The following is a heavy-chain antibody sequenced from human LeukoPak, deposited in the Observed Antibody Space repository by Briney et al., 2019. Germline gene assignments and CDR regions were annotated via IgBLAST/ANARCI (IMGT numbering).Heavy chain of an antibody. J-gene: IGHJ5*02. V-gene: IGHV1-18*01. D-gene: IGHD3-3*01. CDR3: ATTDLT. CDR2: ISAYSGNR. Sequence: ASVTLSRTSSADTFSNFGFGWVRQAPGQGFERMGWISAYSGNRNSARNFQERVTMTTEKSTNTAYMELRGLTSGDTAVYFCATTDLTWGQGTLVTVSS. CDR1: ADTFSNFG.